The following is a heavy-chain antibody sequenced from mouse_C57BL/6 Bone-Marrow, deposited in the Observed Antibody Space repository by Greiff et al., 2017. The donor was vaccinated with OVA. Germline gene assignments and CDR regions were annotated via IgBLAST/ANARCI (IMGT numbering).Heavy chain of an antibody. J-gene: IGHJ2*01. V-gene: IGHV1-59*01. CDR3: AREGGNYYGSSRVYFDY. CDR2: IDPSDSYT. D-gene: IGHD1-1*01. CDR1: GYTFTSYW. Sequence: VQLQESGAELVRPGTSVKLSCKASGYTFTSYWMHWVKQRPGQGLEWIGVIDPSDSYTNYNQKFKGKATLTVDTSSSTAYMQLSSLTSEDSAVYYCAREGGNYYGSSRVYFDYWGQGTTLTVSS.